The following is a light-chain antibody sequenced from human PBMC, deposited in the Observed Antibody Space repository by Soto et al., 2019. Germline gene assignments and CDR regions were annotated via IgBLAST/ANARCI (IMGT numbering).Light chain of an antibody. Sequence: QYALTQPASVSGSPGQSITISCAGTSSDVGGYNYVSWYQQHPGKVPRLIISDVNKRHSGVSDRFSGSKSGNTASLTISGLQAEDEADYYCASFTRSVTVVFGGGTKVTVL. J-gene: IGLJ2*01. CDR3: ASFTRSVTVV. CDR2: DVN. V-gene: IGLV2-14*03. CDR1: SSDVGGYNY.